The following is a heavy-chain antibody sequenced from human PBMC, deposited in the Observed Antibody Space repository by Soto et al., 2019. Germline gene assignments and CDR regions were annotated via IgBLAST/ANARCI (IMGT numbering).Heavy chain of an antibody. CDR1: GGSISSGDYY. V-gene: IGHV4-30-4*01. D-gene: IGHD3-3*01. J-gene: IGHJ4*02. Sequence: QVQLQESGPGLVKPSQTLSLTCTVSGGSISSGDYYWSWIRQPPGKGLEWIGYIYYSGSTYYNPSLKSRVTISVDTSKNQFSLKLSSVTAADTAVYYCARGIRFLEWLPGYHFEYWGQGTLVTVSS. CDR3: ARGIRFLEWLPGYHFEY. CDR2: IYYSGST.